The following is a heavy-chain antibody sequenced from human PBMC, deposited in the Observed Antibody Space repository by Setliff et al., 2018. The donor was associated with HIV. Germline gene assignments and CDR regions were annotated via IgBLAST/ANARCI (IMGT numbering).Heavy chain of an antibody. J-gene: IGHJ4*02. CDR1: GGSMTNYY. CDR3: ARHPSKGAASDF. CDR2: IYNSWTT. D-gene: IGHD1-26*01. V-gene: IGHV4-59*01. Sequence: SETLSLTCNVSGGSMTNYYWSWIRQPPGKGLEWIGNIYNSWTTNYNPSLNSRVTISVDTSRYHFSLKVSSVTAADTAVYYCARHPSKGAASDFWGQGALVTVSS.